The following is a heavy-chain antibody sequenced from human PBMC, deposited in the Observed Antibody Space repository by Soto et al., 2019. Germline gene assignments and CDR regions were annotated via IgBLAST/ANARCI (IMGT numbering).Heavy chain of an antibody. CDR2: IYWDDDK. J-gene: IGHJ5*02. CDR1: GFSLTTSGEG. CDR3: APTFPRHTAGSSGGIFPPAFDP. D-gene: IGHD2-15*01. Sequence: QITLKESGPTLLKPTQTLTLTWTFSGFSLTTSGEGVGWIRQPPGKALEWLALIYWDDDKRYSPSLHSRLTITKDTSKNQVVLTMTNMGPVDTATYYCAPTFPRHTAGSSGGIFPPAFDPWGEGTLVTVSS. V-gene: IGHV2-5*02.